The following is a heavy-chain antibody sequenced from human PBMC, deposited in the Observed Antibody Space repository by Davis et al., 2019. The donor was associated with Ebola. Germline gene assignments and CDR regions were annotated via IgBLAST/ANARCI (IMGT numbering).Heavy chain of an antibody. J-gene: IGHJ5*02. Sequence: MPSETLSLTCTVSGDSVSSSGFYWSWIRQPPGKGLEWIGYIYYSGSTYYNPSLKSRVTISVDRSKNQFSLKLSSVTAADTAVYYCARGYYDGRGWFDPWGQGTLVTVSS. D-gene: IGHD3-3*01. CDR2: IYYSGST. CDR1: GDSVSSSGFY. V-gene: IGHV4-61*08. CDR3: ARGYYDGRGWFDP.